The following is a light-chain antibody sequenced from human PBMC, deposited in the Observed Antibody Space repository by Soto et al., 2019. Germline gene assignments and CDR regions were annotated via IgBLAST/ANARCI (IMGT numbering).Light chain of an antibody. J-gene: IGKJ5*01. CDR1: QSVSSY. CDR2: DAS. CDR3: QQRSNWPPIT. Sequence: EIVLTQSPATLSLSPGERATLSCMASQSVSSYLAWYQQKPGQAPRLLIDDASNRATGIPARFSGSGSGTDFTLTISSLEPEDFAVYYCQQRSNWPPITFGQGTRLEI. V-gene: IGKV3-11*01.